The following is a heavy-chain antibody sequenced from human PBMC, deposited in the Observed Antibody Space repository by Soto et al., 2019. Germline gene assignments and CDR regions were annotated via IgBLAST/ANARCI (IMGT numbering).Heavy chain of an antibody. CDR2: IIPIFGTA. J-gene: IGHJ5*02. CDR1: GGTFSSYA. Sequence: ASVKVSCKASGGTFSSYAISWVRQAPGQGLEWMGGIIPIFGTANYAQKFQGRVTITADESTSTAYMELSSLRSEDTAVYYCARDFSEMATSPGNPHNWFDPWGQGTLVTVSS. V-gene: IGHV1-69*13. CDR3: ARDFSEMATSPGNPHNWFDP. D-gene: IGHD5-12*01.